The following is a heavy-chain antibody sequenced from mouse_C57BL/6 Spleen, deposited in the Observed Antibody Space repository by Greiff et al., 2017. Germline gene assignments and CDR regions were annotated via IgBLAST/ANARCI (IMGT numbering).Heavy chain of an antibody. CDR1: GFTFSDYY. D-gene: IGHD2-13*01. CDR3: ARDLTGYYAMDY. CDR2: INYDGSST. J-gene: IGHJ4*01. Sequence: EVQVVESEGGLVQPGSSMKLSCTASGFTFSDYYMAWVRQVPEKGLEWVANINYDGSSTYYLDSLKSRFIISRDNAKNILYLQMSSLKSEDTATYYCARDLTGYYAMDYWGQGTSVTVSS. V-gene: IGHV5-16*01.